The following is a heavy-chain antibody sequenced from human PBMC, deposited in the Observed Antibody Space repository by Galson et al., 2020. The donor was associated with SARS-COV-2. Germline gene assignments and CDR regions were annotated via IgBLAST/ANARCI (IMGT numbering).Heavy chain of an antibody. CDR3: ARGNSDGWPFDY. Sequence: SETLSLTCTVSGGSISSGDYYWSWIRQPPGKGLEWIGYIYYSGSTYYNPSLKSRVTISVDTSKNQFSLKLSSVTAADTAVYYCARGNSDGWPFDYWGQGTLVTVSS. D-gene: IGHD6-19*01. J-gene: IGHJ4*02. V-gene: IGHV4-30-4*08. CDR1: GGSISSGDYY. CDR2: IYYSGST.